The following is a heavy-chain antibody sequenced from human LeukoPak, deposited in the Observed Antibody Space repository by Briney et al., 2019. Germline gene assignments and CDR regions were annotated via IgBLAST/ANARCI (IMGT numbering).Heavy chain of an antibody. J-gene: IGHJ4*02. D-gene: IGHD3-22*01. CDR1: GFTFSSYG. V-gene: IGHV3-30*18. Sequence: HPGGSLRLSCAASGFTFSSYGMHWVRQAPGKGLEWVAVISYDGSNKYYADSVKGRFTISRDNSKNTLYLQMNSLRAEDTAVYYCAKILWDSSAYDYWGQGTLVTVSS. CDR2: ISYDGSNK. CDR3: AKILWDSSAYDY.